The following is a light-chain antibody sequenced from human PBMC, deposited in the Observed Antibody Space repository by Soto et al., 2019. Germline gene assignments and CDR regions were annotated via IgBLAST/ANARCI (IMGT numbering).Light chain of an antibody. CDR2: EAS. CDR3: QHRSNWPT. V-gene: IGKV3-11*01. Sequence: EVVLTQSPATLSLSPGERATLSCRASQSVSRFLAWYQQKPGQAPRLLISEASNRATGIPARFSGSGSGTDFTLTISSLEPEDFAVYYCQHRSNWPTFGGGTKVEIK. J-gene: IGKJ4*01. CDR1: QSVSRF.